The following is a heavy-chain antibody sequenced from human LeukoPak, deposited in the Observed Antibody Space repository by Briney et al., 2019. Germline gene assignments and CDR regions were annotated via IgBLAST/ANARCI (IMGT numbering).Heavy chain of an antibody. V-gene: IGHV3-53*01. CDR2: IYSGGST. CDR1: GFTFSSYS. Sequence: GGSLRLSCAASGFTFSSYSMNWVRQAPGKGLEWVSVIYSGGSTYYADSVKGRFTISRDNSKNTLYLQMNSLRAEDTAVYYCARDAVDPYYYYGMDVWGQGTTVTVSS. CDR3: ARDAVDPYYYYGMDV. J-gene: IGHJ6*02. D-gene: IGHD6-19*01.